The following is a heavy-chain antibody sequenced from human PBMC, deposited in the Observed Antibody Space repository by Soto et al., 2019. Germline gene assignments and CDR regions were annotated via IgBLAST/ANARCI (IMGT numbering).Heavy chain of an antibody. D-gene: IGHD2-2*01. Sequence: QVQLQESGPGLVKPSQTLSLTCTVSGGSISSGDYYWSWIRQPPGKGLEWIGYIYYSGSTYYNPSLKSRLTIPVDTSKTQFSLKLSSVTAADTAVYYCARDWRLGCSSTGCYSMDVWGQGTTVTVSS. CDR1: GGSISSGDYY. V-gene: IGHV4-30-4*01. J-gene: IGHJ6*02. CDR2: IYYSGST. CDR3: ARDWRLGCSSTGCYSMDV.